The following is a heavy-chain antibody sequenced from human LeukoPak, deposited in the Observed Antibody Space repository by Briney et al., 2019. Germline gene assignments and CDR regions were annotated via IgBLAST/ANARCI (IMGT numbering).Heavy chain of an antibody. Sequence: SETLSLTCSVAGDSISKTGYYWGWIRQSPGKGLEWIGHLSSTGRTYYNSSLKSRVTVSGDASNNQVSLTLTSVTAADTAVYYCVRLSSTFFGVVIRIDPWGQGTLVTVSS. CDR3: VRLSSTFFGVVIRIDP. D-gene: IGHD3-3*01. J-gene: IGHJ5*02. CDR1: GDSISKTGYY. CDR2: LSSTGRT. V-gene: IGHV4-39*01.